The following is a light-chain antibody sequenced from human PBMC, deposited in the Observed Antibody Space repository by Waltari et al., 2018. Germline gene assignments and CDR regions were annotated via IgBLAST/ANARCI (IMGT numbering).Light chain of an antibody. Sequence: QSGLTQPASVSGSPGQSITISCTCSRGDVRGHKLASWYQRHPGKAPKLIISEVNDRPSGVSNRFSGSNSGNTASLTISGLQAEDEADYYCCSYAGGSVIFGGGTKLTVL. CDR2: EVN. V-gene: IGLV2-23*02. CDR1: RGDVRGHKL. J-gene: IGLJ2*01. CDR3: CSYAGGSVI.